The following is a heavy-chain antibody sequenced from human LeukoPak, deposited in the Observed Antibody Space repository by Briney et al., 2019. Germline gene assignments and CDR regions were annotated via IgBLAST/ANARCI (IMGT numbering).Heavy chain of an antibody. D-gene: IGHD3-22*01. Sequence: ASETLSLTCTVSGGSISSYYWSWIRQPPGKGLEWIGYIYYSGSTNYNPSLKSRVTISVDTSKNQFSLKLSSVTAADTAVYYCARDLYYYDSSGYYPDAFDIWGQGTMVTVSS. J-gene: IGHJ3*02. CDR1: GGSISSYY. V-gene: IGHV4-59*01. CDR3: ARDLYYYDSSGYYPDAFDI. CDR2: IYYSGST.